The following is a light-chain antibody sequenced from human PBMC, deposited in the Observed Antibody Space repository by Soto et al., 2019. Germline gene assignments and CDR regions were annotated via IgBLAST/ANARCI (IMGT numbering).Light chain of an antibody. J-gene: IGLJ1*01. CDR3: SSYTGSSNFV. V-gene: IGLV2-8*01. CDR2: EVT. Sequence: QSALTQPPSASGSPGQSVTISCTGTTSDFGNYNFVSWYQQHPGEAPKLLIYEVTKRPSGVPDCFSGSKSGNTASLTVSGLQAEDEADYYCSSYTGSSNFVFGTGTKLTVL. CDR1: TSDFGNYNF.